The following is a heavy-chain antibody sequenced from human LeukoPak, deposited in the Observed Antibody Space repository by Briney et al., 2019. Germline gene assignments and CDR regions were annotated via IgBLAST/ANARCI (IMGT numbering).Heavy chain of an antibody. Sequence: SETLSLTCTVSGYSISSGYLWGWIRQPPGKGLEWIGSIDGSGSSYYNPSLKSRVTISVDTSKNQFSLKLSSVTAADTAVYYCAREGSTVSYFDYWGQGTLVTVSS. J-gene: IGHJ4*02. CDR3: AREGSTVSYFDY. V-gene: IGHV4-38-2*02. CDR1: GYSISSGYL. CDR2: IDGSGSS. D-gene: IGHD4-17*01.